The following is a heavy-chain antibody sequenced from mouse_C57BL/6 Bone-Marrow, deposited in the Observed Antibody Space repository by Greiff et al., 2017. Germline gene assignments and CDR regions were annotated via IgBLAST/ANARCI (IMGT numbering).Heavy chain of an antibody. J-gene: IGHJ2*01. CDR1: GYTFTSYW. CDR2: IDPSDSYT. D-gene: IGHD2-2*01. Sequence: VQLQQPGAELVKPGASVKLSCKASGYTFTSYWMQWVKQRPGQGLEWIGEIDPSDSYTNYNQKFKGKATLTVDTSSSTAYMQLSSLTSEDSAVYYCAGGVWLRRGYYFDYWGQGTTLTVSS. CDR3: AGGVWLRRGYYFDY. V-gene: IGHV1-50*01.